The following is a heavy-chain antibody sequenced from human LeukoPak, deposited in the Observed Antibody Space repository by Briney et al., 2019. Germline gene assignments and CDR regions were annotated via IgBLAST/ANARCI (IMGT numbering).Heavy chain of an antibody. D-gene: IGHD5-24*01. V-gene: IGHV1-46*01. CDR3: ARGGWLQLSYFDY. Sequence: ASVKVSCKVSGYTLTELSMHWVRQAPGKGLEWMGIINPSGGSTSYAQKFQGRVTMTRDTSTSTVYMELSSLRSEDTAVYYCARGGWLQLSYFDYWGQGTLVTVSS. CDR1: GYTLTELS. J-gene: IGHJ4*02. CDR2: INPSGGST.